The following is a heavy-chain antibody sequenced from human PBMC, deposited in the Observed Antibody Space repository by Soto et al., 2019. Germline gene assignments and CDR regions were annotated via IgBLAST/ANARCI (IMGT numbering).Heavy chain of an antibody. V-gene: IGHV3-33*01. CDR1: GFTFSSYG. J-gene: IGHJ3*02. CDR3: ARAEGVSGAFDI. Sequence: QVQLVESGGGVVQPGRSLRLSCAASGFTFSSYGMHWVRQAPGKGLEWVAVIWYDGSNKYYADSVKGRFTISRDNSKNTLYLQMNRLRAEDTAVYYCARAEGVSGAFDIWGQGTMVTVSS. CDR2: IWYDGSNK. D-gene: IGHD6-13*01.